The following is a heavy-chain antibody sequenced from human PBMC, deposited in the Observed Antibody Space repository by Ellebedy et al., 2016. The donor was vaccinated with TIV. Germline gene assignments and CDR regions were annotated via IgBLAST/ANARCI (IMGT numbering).Heavy chain of an antibody. CDR2: IVVGSGNT. CDR3: AATSGSYRSMLLAGPLDDAFDI. CDR1: GFTFTSSA. V-gene: IGHV1-58*02. D-gene: IGHD1-26*01. Sequence: AASVKVSCKASGFTFTSSAMQWVRQARGQRLEWIGWIVVGSGNTNYAQKFQERVPITRDMSTSTAYMELSSLRSEDTAVYYCAATSGSYRSMLLAGPLDDAFDIWGQGTMVTVSS. J-gene: IGHJ3*02.